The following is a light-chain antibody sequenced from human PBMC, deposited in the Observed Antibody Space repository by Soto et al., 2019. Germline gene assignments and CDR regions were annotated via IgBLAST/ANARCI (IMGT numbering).Light chain of an antibody. V-gene: IGKV1-39*01. CDR1: QSISNY. J-gene: IGKJ1*01. CDR2: AAS. CDR3: QQSYSTPWT. Sequence: DIQMTQSPSSLSASVGDRVTITCRASQSISNYLNWYQQKPGKAPKLLIYAASSLQSGVPSRCSGSVSGTDFPLTISRLQPEDIATYYCQQSYSTPWTFGQGTKVEIK.